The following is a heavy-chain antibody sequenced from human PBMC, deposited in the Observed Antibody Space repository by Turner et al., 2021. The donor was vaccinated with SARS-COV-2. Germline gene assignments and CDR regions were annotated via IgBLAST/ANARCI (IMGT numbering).Heavy chain of an antibody. D-gene: IGHD6-19*01. CDR2: ISGSGGST. V-gene: IGHV3-23*04. Sequence: EVQLVETGGGLIQPGGSLRLSCEASGFTVSSNYMSWVRQAPGKGLEWVSTISGSGGSTYYADSVKGRFTISRDNSKNTLYLQMNSLRAEDTAVYYCAKRRYTYSSGWTDYWGQGTLVTVSS. CDR3: AKRRYTYSSGWTDY. J-gene: IGHJ4*02. CDR1: GFTVSSNY.